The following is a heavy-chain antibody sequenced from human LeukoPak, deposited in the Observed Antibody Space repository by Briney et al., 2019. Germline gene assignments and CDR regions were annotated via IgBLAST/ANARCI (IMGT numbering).Heavy chain of an antibody. CDR3: ADSYDSSGYSLSY. CDR2: ISYDGSNK. CDR1: GFTFSSYG. J-gene: IGHJ4*02. V-gene: IGHV3-30*03. D-gene: IGHD3-22*01. Sequence: PGGSLRPSCAASGFTFSSYGMHWVRQAPGKGLEWAAVISYDGSNKYYADSVKGRFTISRDNSKNTLYLQMNSLRAEDTAVYYCADSYDSSGYSLSYWGQGTLVTVSS.